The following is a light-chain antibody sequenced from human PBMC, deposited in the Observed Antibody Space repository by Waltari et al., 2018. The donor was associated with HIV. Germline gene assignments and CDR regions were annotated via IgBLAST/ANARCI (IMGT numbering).Light chain of an antibody. CDR3: SSYTSRSTHVV. J-gene: IGLJ2*01. CDR2: EVS. V-gene: IGLV2-14*01. Sequence: QSALTQPASVSGSPGQSITIPCPGTSRDVGGYTYVRWYQQHPGKAPKLMIYEVSDRPSGVSNRFSGSKSGNTASLTISGLQAEDEADYYCSSYTSRSTHVVFGGGTKLTVL. CDR1: SRDVGGYTY.